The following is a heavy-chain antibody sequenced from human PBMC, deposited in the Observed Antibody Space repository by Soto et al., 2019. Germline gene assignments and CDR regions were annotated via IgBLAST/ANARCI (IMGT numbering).Heavy chain of an antibody. V-gene: IGHV3-23*01. CDR2: ISGSGGST. J-gene: IGHJ6*02. CDR1: GFPFSIDA. Sequence: GGSLRLSCAASGFPFSIDAMSWVRPAPGKGLEWVSAISGSGGSTYYADSVKGRFTISRDNSKNTLYLQMNSLRAEDTAVYYCAKSSLRCSGGSCYYYYYGMDVWGQGTTVTVSS. D-gene: IGHD2-15*01. CDR3: AKSSLRCSGGSCYYYYYGMDV.